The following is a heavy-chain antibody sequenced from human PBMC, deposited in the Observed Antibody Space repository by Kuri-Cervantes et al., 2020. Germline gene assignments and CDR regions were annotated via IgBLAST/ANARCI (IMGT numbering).Heavy chain of an antibody. Sequence: SETLSLTCTVSGGSISSGGYYWSWIRQHPGKGLEWIGYIYYSGSTYYNPSLKSRVTISVDKSKNQFSLKLSSVTAADTAVYYCARDPGGGSWFDPWGQGTLVTVSS. V-gene: IGHV4-31*03. D-gene: IGHD1-26*01. CDR2: IYYSGST. CDR3: ARDPGGGSWFDP. CDR1: GGSISSGGYY. J-gene: IGHJ5*02.